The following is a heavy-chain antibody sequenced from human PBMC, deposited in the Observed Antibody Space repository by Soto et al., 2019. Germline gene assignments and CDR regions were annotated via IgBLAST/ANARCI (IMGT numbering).Heavy chain of an antibody. CDR2: FYYSGST. J-gene: IGHJ6*02. V-gene: IGHV4-31*03. CDR3: AGDPGWYSSSWGAMEV. D-gene: IGHD6-6*01. Sequence: SETLSLTCTVSGGSISSGGNYRSWISKHPGTGLEWIGCFYYSGSTSCRPPLKSRVTISVNTSNIQFYLNLSSVTAAATAVFYCAGDPGWYSSSWGAMEVQGQGTTVTVS. CDR1: GGSISSGGNY.